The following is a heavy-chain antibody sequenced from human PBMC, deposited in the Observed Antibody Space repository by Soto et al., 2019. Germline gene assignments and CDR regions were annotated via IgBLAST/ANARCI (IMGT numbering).Heavy chain of an antibody. D-gene: IGHD6-19*01. V-gene: IGHV3-7*01. CDR1: GFTFSSYW. J-gene: IGHJ3*02. Sequence: GGSLRLSCAASGFTFSSYWMSWVRQAPGKGLEWVANIKQDGSEKYYVDSVKGRFTISRDNAKNSLYLQMNSLRAEDTAVYYCARVVSKWLGPSTQSDAFDIWGQGTMVTVSS. CDR3: ARVVSKWLGPSTQSDAFDI. CDR2: IKQDGSEK.